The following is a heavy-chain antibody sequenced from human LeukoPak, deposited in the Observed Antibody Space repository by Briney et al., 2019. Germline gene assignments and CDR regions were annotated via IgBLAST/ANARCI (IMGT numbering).Heavy chain of an antibody. Sequence: TSETLSLTCTVSGYSISSGYYWGWIRQPPGKGLEWIGSIYHSGSTYYNPSLKSRVTISVDTSKNQFSLKLSSVTAADTAVYYCARGIWPPDDWGQGTLVTVSS. J-gene: IGHJ4*02. CDR3: ARGIWPPDD. CDR1: GYSISSGYY. V-gene: IGHV4-38-2*02. D-gene: IGHD2-15*01. CDR2: IYHSGST.